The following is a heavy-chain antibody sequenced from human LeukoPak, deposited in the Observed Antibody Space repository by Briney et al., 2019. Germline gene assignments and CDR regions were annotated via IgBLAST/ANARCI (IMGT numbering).Heavy chain of an antibody. D-gene: IGHD3-22*01. V-gene: IGHV3-30*18. Sequence: TGGSLRLSCAASGFSFSTYGLHWVRQAPGKGLEWVAVISYDGSNTYYTDSVRGRFTISRDNSKNTLYLQMNSLRAEDTAVYYCAKGFSYDSSGPLGYWGQGTLVTVSS. CDR1: GFSFSTYG. CDR3: AKGFSYDSSGPLGY. J-gene: IGHJ4*02. CDR2: ISYDGSNT.